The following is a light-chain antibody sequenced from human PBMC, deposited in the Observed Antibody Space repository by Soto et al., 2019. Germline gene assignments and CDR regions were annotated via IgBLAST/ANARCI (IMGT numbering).Light chain of an antibody. V-gene: IGKV3-20*01. CDR3: QQYSDSPTT. CDR1: QSVSTRY. Sequence: DTLLTQSPATLSLSPGERVTLSCRASQSVSTRYLAWYHQKPGQAPRLLIYGASDRATGIPDRFSGSGSGTDFTLTIGRLEPEDFAMYYCQQYSDSPTTFGQGTKVDIK. J-gene: IGKJ1*01. CDR2: GAS.